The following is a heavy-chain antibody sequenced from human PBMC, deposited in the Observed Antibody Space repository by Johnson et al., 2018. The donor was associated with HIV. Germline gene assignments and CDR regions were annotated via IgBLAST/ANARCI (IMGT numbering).Heavy chain of an antibody. D-gene: IGHD1-26*01. J-gene: IGHJ3*02. V-gene: IGHV3-9*01. CDR3: VAATGANGLDI. Sequence: VQLVESGGGVVRPGGSLGLSCAASGFTFDDYAMHWVRQAPGKGLEWVSGISWNSGSIGYADSVKGRFTISRDNAKNSLYLQMNSLRAGDTAVYYCVAATGANGLDIWGQGTMVTVSS. CDR1: GFTFDDYA. CDR2: ISWNSGSI.